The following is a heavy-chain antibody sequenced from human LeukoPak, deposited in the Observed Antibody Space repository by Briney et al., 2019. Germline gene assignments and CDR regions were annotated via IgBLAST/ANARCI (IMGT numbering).Heavy chain of an antibody. CDR2: INPNSGGT. CDR3: ARDYLAGEYYYDSSGYYYV. Sequence: PWASVKVSCKASGYTFTGYYMHWVRQAPGQGLEWMGWINPNSGGTNYAQKFQGRVTMTRDTSISTAYMELSRLRSDDTAVYYCARDYLAGEYYYDSSGYYYVWGQGTLVTVSS. V-gene: IGHV1-2*02. D-gene: IGHD3-22*01. CDR1: GYTFTGYY. J-gene: IGHJ4*02.